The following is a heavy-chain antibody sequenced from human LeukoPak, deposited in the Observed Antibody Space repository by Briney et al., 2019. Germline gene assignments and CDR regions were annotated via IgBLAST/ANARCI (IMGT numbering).Heavy chain of an antibody. V-gene: IGHV3-9*01. Sequence: GRSLRLSCAASGFTFYDYAMHWVRHAPGKGLEWVSGISWNSGSIGYADSVKGRFTISRDNAKNSLYLQMNSLRAEDTALYYCAKDISSGGGLRSAPHWGQGTMVTVSS. CDR1: GFTFYDYA. D-gene: IGHD4-17*01. CDR2: ISWNSGSI. J-gene: IGHJ3*01. CDR3: AKDISSGGGLRSAPH.